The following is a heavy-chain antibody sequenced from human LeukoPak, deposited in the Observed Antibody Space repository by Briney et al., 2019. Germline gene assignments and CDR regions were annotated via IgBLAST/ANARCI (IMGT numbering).Heavy chain of an antibody. J-gene: IGHJ4*02. CDR3: ARGSYCGGDCYRYFDY. D-gene: IGHD2-21*02. V-gene: IGHV1-8*01. CDR1: GYTFTIYD. CDR2: MNPNSGNT. Sequence: ASVKVSCKASGYTFTIYDINWVRQATGQGLEWMGWMNPNSGNTGYAQKFQGRVTITADESTSTAYMELSSLRSEDTAVYYCARGSYCGGDCYRYFDYWGQGTLVTVSS.